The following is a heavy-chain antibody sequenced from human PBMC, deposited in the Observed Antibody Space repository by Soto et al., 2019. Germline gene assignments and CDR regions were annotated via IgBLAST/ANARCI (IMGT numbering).Heavy chain of an antibody. V-gene: IGHV3-33*01. CDR2: IWYDGSNK. CDR1: GFTFSSYG. D-gene: IGHD1-20*01. CDR3: ARDERYITGPMDV. J-gene: IGHJ6*02. Sequence: PGGSLRLSCAASGFTFSSYGMHWVRQAPGKGLGWVAVIWYDGSNKYYADSVKGRFTISRDNSKNTLYLQMNSLRAEDTAVYYCARDERYITGPMDVWGQGTTVTVSS.